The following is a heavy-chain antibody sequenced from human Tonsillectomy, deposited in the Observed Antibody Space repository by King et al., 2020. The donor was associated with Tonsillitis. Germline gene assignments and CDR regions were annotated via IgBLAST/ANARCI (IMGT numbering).Heavy chain of an antibody. J-gene: IGHJ6*03. Sequence: VQLQQSGPGLVKPSQTLSVTCAISGDSVSSNSAAWDVIRQSPSRSLKLLGRTYYRSQWYNDDSLFGKGRITINPDTSKNQFLLQLNSVTPDDTAVYYCARGVVRTPADYYYYYMDVWGRGTTVTVSS. V-gene: IGHV6-1*01. CDR1: GDSVSSNSAA. CDR3: ARGVVRTPADYYYYYMDV. CDR2: TYYRSQWYN. D-gene: IGHD4-23*01.